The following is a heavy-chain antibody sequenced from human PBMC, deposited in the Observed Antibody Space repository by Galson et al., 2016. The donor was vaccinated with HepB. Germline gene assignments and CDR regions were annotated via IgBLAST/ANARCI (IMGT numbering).Heavy chain of an antibody. J-gene: IGHJ5*02. V-gene: IGHV1-18*01. CDR1: GYTFSSYG. Sequence: SVKVSCKASGYTFSSYGISWVRQAPGQGLEWMGWINTYNDNTDYALKFEGRVTMTTDTSTSTAYMELRSLRADDTAVYYCATVVGIGTTATGWFDPWGQGTLVIVSS. CDR3: ATVVGIGTTATGWFDP. D-gene: IGHD6-13*01. CDR2: INTYNDNT.